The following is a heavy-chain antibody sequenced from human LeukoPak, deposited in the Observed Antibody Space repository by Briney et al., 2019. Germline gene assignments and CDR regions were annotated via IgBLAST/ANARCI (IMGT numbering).Heavy chain of an antibody. J-gene: IGHJ3*02. CDR2: ISSSSTYI. CDR1: TFTLSSYT. Sequence: PGGSLRLSCAASTFTLSSYTMNWVRQAPGKGLEWVSSISSSSTYINYADSVKGRFTVSRDNAKNSMALQMNSLRAEDTAVYYCARVRFAGPQAFDIWGQGTMVTVAS. V-gene: IGHV3-21*01. CDR3: ARVRFAGPQAFDI. D-gene: IGHD4/OR15-4a*01.